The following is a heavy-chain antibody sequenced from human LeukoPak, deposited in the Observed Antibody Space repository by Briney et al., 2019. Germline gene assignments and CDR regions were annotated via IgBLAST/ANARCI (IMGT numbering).Heavy chain of an antibody. D-gene: IGHD3-16*01. V-gene: IGHV3-23*01. CDR3: AKDNGGFMPPSDF. Sequence: GGSLRLSCAASGFTFSSYAMSWVRQAPGKGLEWVSAISGSGGNTYYADSVKGRFTISRDNSKNTLYPQMNSLRAEDTAVYYCAKDNGGFMPPSDFWGQGTLVTVSS. J-gene: IGHJ4*02. CDR1: GFTFSSYA. CDR2: ISGSGGNT.